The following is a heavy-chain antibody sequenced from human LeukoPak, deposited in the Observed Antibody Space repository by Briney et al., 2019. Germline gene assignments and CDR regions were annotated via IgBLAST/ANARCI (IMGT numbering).Heavy chain of an antibody. J-gene: IGHJ4*02. Sequence: GGSLRLSCAASGFTFTGYAMSWVRQAPGKGLEWVSAITGTGGTTYYAASVKGRFTISRDNSKNTLYLQMNSLRAEDTAVYYCAKGPYDFWSGYYWLYWGQGTLVTVSS. CDR2: ITGTGGTT. CDR1: GFTFTGYA. CDR3: AKGPYDFWSGYYWLY. D-gene: IGHD3-3*01. V-gene: IGHV3-23*01.